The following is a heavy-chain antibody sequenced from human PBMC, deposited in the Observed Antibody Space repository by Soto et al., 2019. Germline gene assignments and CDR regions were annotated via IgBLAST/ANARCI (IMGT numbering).Heavy chain of an antibody. D-gene: IGHD3-3*01. CDR1: GYTFTSYA. CDR3: SRGRITLFGVVITGSFDY. Sequence: QVQLVQSGAEEKKPGASVKVSCKASGYTFTSYAMHWVRQAPGQRLEWMGWIKAVNGNTKYSQKFQGRVTITRDKSASTASMELSSLRSEVTAVYYSSRGRITLFGVVITGSFDYWGQGTLVTVSS. V-gene: IGHV1-3*05. J-gene: IGHJ4*02. CDR2: IKAVNGNT.